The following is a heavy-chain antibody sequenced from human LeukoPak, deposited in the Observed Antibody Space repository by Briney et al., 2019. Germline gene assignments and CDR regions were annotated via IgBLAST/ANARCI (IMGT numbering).Heavy chain of an antibody. CDR1: GFTFSNAW. J-gene: IGHJ4*02. CDR2: IKSKTDGGTT. CDR3: TTVPWFGELYLHFDY. Sequence: PGGSLRLSCAASGFTFSNAWMSCVHQAPGKGLEWVGRIKSKTDGGTTDYAAPVKGRFTISRDDSKNTLYLQMNSLKTEDTAVYYCTTVPWFGELYLHFDYWGQGTLVTVSS. D-gene: IGHD3-10*01. V-gene: IGHV3-15*01.